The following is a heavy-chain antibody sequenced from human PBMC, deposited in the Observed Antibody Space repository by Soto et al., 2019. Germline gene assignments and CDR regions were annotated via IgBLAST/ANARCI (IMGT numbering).Heavy chain of an antibody. V-gene: IGHV4-61*01. CDR2: IYYSGST. J-gene: IGHJ4*02. Sequence: TSETLSLTCTVSGGSVSSGSYYWSWLRQPPGKGLEWIGYIYYSGSTNYNPSLKSRVTISVDTSKNQFSLKLSSVTAADTAVYYCARSPYYDILTGRLCYFDYWGQGTLVTVSS. CDR3: ARSPYYDILTGRLCYFDY. CDR1: GGSVSSGSYY. D-gene: IGHD3-9*01.